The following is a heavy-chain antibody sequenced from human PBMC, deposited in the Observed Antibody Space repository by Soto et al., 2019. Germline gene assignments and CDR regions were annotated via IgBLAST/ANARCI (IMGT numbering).Heavy chain of an antibody. CDR3: ARGWATAAGTGDN. CDR2: IKQDGSET. D-gene: IGHD6-13*01. CDR1: GFSFSNYW. Sequence: ELQLVESGGDLVQPGGSLRLSCVVSGFSFSNYWMSWVRQAPGKGLEWVANIKQDGSETYYVDSVKGRFTISRDNAKNSLYLQMSSLRGEDTAVYYCARGWATAAGTGDNWGQGTLVIVSS. V-gene: IGHV3-7*01. J-gene: IGHJ4*02.